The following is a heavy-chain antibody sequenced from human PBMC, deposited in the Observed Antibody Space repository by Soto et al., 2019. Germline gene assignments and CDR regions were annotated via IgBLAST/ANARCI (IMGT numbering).Heavy chain of an antibody. V-gene: IGHV3-23*01. CDR1: GFTFSSYA. J-gene: IGHJ6*03. Sequence: GGSLRLSCAASGFTFSSYAMSWVRQAPGKGLEWVSAISGSGGSTYYADSVKGRFTISRDNSKNTLYLQMNSLRAEDTAVYYCARDSGGNVPYYYYYYYMDVWGKGTTVTVSS. CDR2: ISGSGGST. CDR3: ARDSGGNVPYYYYYYYMDV. D-gene: IGHD2-15*01.